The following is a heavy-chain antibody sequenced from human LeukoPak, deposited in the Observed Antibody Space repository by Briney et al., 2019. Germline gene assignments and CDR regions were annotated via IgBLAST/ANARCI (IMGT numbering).Heavy chain of an antibody. D-gene: IGHD5-18*01. CDR3: AKDRAMAVLYYFDY. V-gene: IGHV3-9*01. J-gene: IGHJ4*02. CDR2: ISWNSGSI. CDR1: GFTFDDYA. Sequence: GGSLRLSCAASGFTFDDYAMHWVRQVPGKGLEWVSGISWNSGSIGYADSVKGRFTISRDNAKNSLYLRMNSLRAEDTALYYCAKDRAMAVLYYFDYWGQGTLVTVSS.